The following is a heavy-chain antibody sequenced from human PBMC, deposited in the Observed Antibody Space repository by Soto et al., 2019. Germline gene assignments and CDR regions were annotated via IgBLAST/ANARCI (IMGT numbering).Heavy chain of an antibody. J-gene: IGHJ5*02. CDR2: IYYSGST. D-gene: IGHD7-27*01. Sequence: SETLSLTCTVSGGSISSGDYYWSWIHQPPGKGLEWIGYIYYSGSTYYNPSLKSRVTISVDTSKNQFSLKLSSVTAADTAVYYCARVFWGVANWFDPWGQGTLVTVSS. CDR3: ARVFWGVANWFDP. CDR1: GGSISSGDYY. V-gene: IGHV4-30-4*01.